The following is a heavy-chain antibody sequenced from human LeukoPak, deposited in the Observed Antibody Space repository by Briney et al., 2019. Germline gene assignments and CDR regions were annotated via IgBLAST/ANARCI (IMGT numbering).Heavy chain of an antibody. CDR2: INHSGST. CDR1: GGSFSGYY. V-gene: IGHV4-34*01. CDR3: AGGYRIAVAGFPFDY. D-gene: IGHD6-19*01. Sequence: SETLSLTCAVYGGSFSGYYWSWIRQPPGKGLEWIGEINHSGSTNYNPSLKSRVTISVDTSKNQFSLKLSSVTAADTAVYYCAGGYRIAVAGFPFDYWGQGTLVTVSS. J-gene: IGHJ4*02.